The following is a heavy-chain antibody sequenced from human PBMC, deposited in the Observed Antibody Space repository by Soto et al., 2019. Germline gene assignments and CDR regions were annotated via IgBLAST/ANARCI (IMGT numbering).Heavy chain of an antibody. J-gene: IGHJ5*02. CDR1: GFTFSSSW. CDR3: AGIQNNWFDP. Sequence: EVQLVESGGGLVQPGGSLRLTCTASGFTFSSSWMAWVRQAPGKGLEWVGNIKHDGSEVYYLDSVRGRFTISRDSAWKSLYLQVNSLRAEDTAVYYCAGIQNNWFDPWGQRTLVAVSS. CDR2: IKHDGSEV. V-gene: IGHV3-7*01.